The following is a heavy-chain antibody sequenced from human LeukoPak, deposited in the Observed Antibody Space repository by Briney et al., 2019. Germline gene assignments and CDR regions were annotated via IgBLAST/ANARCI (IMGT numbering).Heavy chain of an antibody. CDR3: TTANRLTRDSSGYYPDS. D-gene: IGHD3-22*01. V-gene: IGHV1-24*01. CDR2: FEPEDGEA. J-gene: IGHJ4*02. CDR1: GYTLTELS. Sequence: ASVKVSCKVSGYTLTELSTHWVRQAPGKGLEWMGGFEPEDGEAIYAQKFQGRVTMTEDTSTDTAYMELSSLRSEDTAVYYCTTANRLTRDSSGYYPDSWGQGTLVTVSS.